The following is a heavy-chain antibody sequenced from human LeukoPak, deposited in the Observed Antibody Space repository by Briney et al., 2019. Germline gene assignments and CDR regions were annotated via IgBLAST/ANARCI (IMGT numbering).Heavy chain of an antibody. D-gene: IGHD3-22*01. CDR1: GYTFTSYY. Sequence: GASVKVSCKASGYTFTSYYMHWVRQAPGQGLEWMGIINPSGGSTSYAQKFQGRVTMTRDTSTSTAYMELRSLRSDDTAVYYCARYYYDSSGYSVRDYWGQGTLVTVSS. V-gene: IGHV1-46*01. CDR2: INPSGGST. J-gene: IGHJ4*02. CDR3: ARYYYDSSGYSVRDY.